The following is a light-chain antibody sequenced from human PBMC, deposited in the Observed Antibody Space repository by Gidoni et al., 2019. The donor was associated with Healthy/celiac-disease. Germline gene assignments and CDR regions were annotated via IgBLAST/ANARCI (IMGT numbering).Light chain of an antibody. CDR2: DAS. J-gene: IGKJ1*01. Sequence: DIQMTQSPSTLSASVGDRVTLTCRASQSISSWLAWYQQKPGKAPKLLIYDASNLESGVPSRFSGSGSGTEFTLTISSLQPDDFATYYCQQYNSYPWTFGQGTKLEIK. V-gene: IGKV1-5*01. CDR1: QSISSW. CDR3: QQYNSYPWT.